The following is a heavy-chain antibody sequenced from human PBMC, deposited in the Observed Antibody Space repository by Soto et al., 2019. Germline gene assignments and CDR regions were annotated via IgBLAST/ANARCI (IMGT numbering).Heavy chain of an antibody. J-gene: IGHJ4*02. CDR1: GFSLSTSGMR. CDR3: ARSPPYYYDSSGYHSVAFDY. V-gene: IGHV2-70*04. Sequence: ESGPTLVNPTQTLTLTCTFSGFSLSTSGMRVSWIRQPPGKALEWLARIDWDDDKFYSTSLKTRLTISKDTSKNQVVLTMTNMVSVDTATYYCARSPPYYYDSSGYHSVAFDYWGQGTLVTVSS. CDR2: IDWDDDK. D-gene: IGHD3-22*01.